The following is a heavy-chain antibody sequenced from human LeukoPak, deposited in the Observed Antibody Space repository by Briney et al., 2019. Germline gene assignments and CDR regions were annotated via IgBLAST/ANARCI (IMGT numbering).Heavy chain of an antibody. V-gene: IGHV7-4-1*02. D-gene: IGHD6-19*01. J-gene: IGHJ4*02. CDR2: INTNTGNP. CDR3: ARDILTTFRYSRGWSY. CDR1: GYTFTSYA. Sequence: ASVKVSCKASGYTFTSYAMNWVRQAPGQGLEWMGWINTNTGNPTYAQGFTGRFVFSLDTSVSTAYLQISSLKAEDTAVYYCARDILTTFRYSRGWSYWGQGTLVTVSS.